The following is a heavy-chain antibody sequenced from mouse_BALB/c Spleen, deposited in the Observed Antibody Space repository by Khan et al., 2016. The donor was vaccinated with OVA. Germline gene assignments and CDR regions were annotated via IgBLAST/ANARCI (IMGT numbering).Heavy chain of an antibody. J-gene: IGHJ1*01. CDR2: IWGDGST. Sequence: QVQLKESGPGLVAPSQSLSITCTVSGFSFTNYGVSWVRQPPGKGLEWLGIIWGDGSTNYHSALISRLSICKDDSRSQVFLKLNSLQTDDTATYHCAKGGTYFGGYFDVWGAGTTVTVSS. D-gene: IGHD2-10*01. V-gene: IGHV2-3*01. CDR1: GFSFTNYG. CDR3: AKGGTYFGGYFDV.